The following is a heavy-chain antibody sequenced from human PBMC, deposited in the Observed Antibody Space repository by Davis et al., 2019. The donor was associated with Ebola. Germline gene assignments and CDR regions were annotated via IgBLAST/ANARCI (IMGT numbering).Heavy chain of an antibody. D-gene: IGHD2-21*01. CDR2: INSGGSI. CDR3: ASAYCSGDDCAPLTY. CDR1: GFTFSNYW. V-gene: IGHV3-66*01. J-gene: IGHJ4*02. Sequence: GESLKISCAASGFTFSNYWMSWARQAPGKGLDWVSVINSGGSIYYGNSVKGRVTISRDDSKNTLYLQMNSLRDDDTAVYYCASAYCSGDDCAPLTYWGQGTRVTVSS.